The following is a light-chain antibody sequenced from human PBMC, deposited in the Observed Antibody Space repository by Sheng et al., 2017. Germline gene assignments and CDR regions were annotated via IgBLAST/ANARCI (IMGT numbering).Light chain of an antibody. J-gene: IGKJ4*01. CDR3: KQYKNWPPFT. V-gene: IGKV3-15*01. CDR2: AAS. Sequence: EIVMTQSPATLSVSPGERATLSCRASQSLSTNLAWYQQKPGQSPRLLIYAASTRATGIPARFSGSGSGTEFTLTISSLQSEDFAVYYCKQYKNWPPFTFGGRDQGEDQT. CDR1: QSLSTN.